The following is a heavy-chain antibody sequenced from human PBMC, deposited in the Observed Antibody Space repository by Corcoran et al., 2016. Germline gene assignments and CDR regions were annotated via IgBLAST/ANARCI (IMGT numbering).Heavy chain of an antibody. D-gene: IGHD6-13*01. J-gene: IGHJ2*01. CDR3: ARGRTVGVIAAAGNSWYFDL. CDR2: INHSGST. Sequence: QVQLQQWGAGLLKPSETLSLTCAVYGGSFSGYYWSWIRQPPGKGLEWIGEINHSGSTNYNPSLKSRVTISVDTSKNQFSLKLSSVTAADTAVYYCARGRTVGVIAAAGNSWYFDLWGRDTLVTVSS. V-gene: IGHV4-34*01. CDR1: GGSFSGYY.